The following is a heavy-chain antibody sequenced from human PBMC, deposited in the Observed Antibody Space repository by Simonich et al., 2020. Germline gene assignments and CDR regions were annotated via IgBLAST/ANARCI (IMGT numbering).Heavy chain of an antibody. V-gene: IGHV1-2*02. J-gene: IGHJ5*02. D-gene: IGHD3-3*01. CDR2: SNPNSGGK. CDR3: ARFGGVVTNWFDP. CDR1: GYTFTGYY. Sequence: QVQLVQSGAEVKKPGASVKVSCKASGYTFTGYYMHWVRQAPGQGLEWMGRSNPNSGGKNYAQKFQGRVTMTRDTSISTAYMGLGRLRSDDTAVYYCARFGGVVTNWFDPWGQGTLVTVSS.